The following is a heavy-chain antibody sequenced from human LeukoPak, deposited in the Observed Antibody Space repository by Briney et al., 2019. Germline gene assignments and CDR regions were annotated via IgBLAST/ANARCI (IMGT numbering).Heavy chain of an antibody. D-gene: IGHD3-10*01. CDR2: MNPNSGNT. J-gene: IGHJ4*02. Sequence: ASVKVSCKASGYIFTRTGINWVRQATGQGLEWMGWMNPNSGNTDYAQKFQDRVTITRNTSISTAYMELSSLRSEDTAVYYCARGHLLWSYWGQGTLVTVSS. CDR1: GYIFTRTG. V-gene: IGHV1-8*03. CDR3: ARGHLLWSY.